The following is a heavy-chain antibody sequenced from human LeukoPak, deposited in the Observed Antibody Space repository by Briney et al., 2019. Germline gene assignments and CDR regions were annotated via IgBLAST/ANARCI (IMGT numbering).Heavy chain of an antibody. V-gene: IGHV3-23*01. CDR2: ISGSGGST. CDR1: GFTFSSYW. Sequence: PGGSLRLSCAASGFTFSSYWMSWVRQAPGKGLEWVSAISGSGGSTYYADSVKGRFTISRDNSKNTLYLQMNSLRAEDTAVYYCAKGSDYYDSSHAGYWGQGTLVTVSS. J-gene: IGHJ4*02. CDR3: AKGSDYYDSSHAGY. D-gene: IGHD3-22*01.